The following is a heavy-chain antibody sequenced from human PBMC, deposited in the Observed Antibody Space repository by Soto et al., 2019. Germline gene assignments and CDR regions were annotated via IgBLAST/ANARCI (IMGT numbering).Heavy chain of an antibody. CDR3: ARVGDYSGSYYSFDY. CDR2: IIPIFGTA. Sequence: ASVKVSCKASGGTFSSYAISWVRQAPGQGLEWMGGIIPIFGTANYAQKFQGRVTITADESTSTAYMELSSLRSEDTAVYYCARVGDYSGSYYSFDYWGQGTLVTVSS. D-gene: IGHD1-26*01. V-gene: IGHV1-69*13. J-gene: IGHJ4*02. CDR1: GGTFSSYA.